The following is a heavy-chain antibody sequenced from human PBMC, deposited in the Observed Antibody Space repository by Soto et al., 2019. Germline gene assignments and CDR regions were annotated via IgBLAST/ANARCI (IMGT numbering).Heavy chain of an antibody. D-gene: IGHD5-18*01. CDR1: GYTFTSYG. CDR3: ARVYPSDTRYGYVGNNWFDP. CDR2: INPSGGST. Sequence: GASVKVSCKASGYTFTSYGISWVRQAPGQGLEWMGIINPSGGSTSYAQKFQGRVTMTRDTSTSTVYMELSSLRSEDTAVYYCARVYPSDTRYGYVGNNWFDPWG. J-gene: IGHJ5*02. V-gene: IGHV1-46*03.